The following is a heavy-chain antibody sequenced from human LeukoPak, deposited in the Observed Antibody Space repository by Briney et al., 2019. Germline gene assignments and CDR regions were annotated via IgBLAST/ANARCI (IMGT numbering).Heavy chain of an antibody. CDR3: ARAASWSEGEYYFDY. D-gene: IGHD6-13*01. V-gene: IGHV3-21*01. Sequence: GGSLRLSCAASGFTFSTYTMNWVRQAPGQGLEWVSSISSGRSFIYYADSVKGRFTISRDNAKNSLYLQMNSLRAEDTAVYYCARAASWSEGEYYFDYWAREPWSPSPQ. CDR1: GFTFSTYT. CDR2: ISSGRSFI. J-gene: IGHJ4*02.